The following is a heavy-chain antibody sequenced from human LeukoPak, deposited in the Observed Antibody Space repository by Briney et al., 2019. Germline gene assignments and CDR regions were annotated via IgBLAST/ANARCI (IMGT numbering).Heavy chain of an antibody. CDR3: ARDYGDPTRDWFDP. CDR2: INPNSGGT. CDR1: GYTFTGYY. V-gene: IGHV1-2*02. D-gene: IGHD4-17*01. J-gene: IGHJ5*02. Sequence: VKVSCKASGYTFTGYYMHWVRQAPGQGLEWMGWINPNSGGTNYAQKFQCRVTMTRDTSISTAYMELSRLRSDDTAVYYCARDYGDPTRDWFDPWGQGTLVTVSS.